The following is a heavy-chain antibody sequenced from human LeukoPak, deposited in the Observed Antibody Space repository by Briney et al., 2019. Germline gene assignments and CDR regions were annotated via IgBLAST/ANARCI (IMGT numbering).Heavy chain of an antibody. Sequence: GGSLRLSCAASGFTFSSYGMHWVRQAPGKGLEWVAVISYDGSNKYYADSVKGRFTISRDNSKNTLYLQMNSLRAEDTAVYYCARDPERYHFDYWGQGTLVTVSS. V-gene: IGHV3-30*03. D-gene: IGHD1-1*01. CDR3: ARDPERYHFDY. CDR2: ISYDGSNK. J-gene: IGHJ4*02. CDR1: GFTFSSYG.